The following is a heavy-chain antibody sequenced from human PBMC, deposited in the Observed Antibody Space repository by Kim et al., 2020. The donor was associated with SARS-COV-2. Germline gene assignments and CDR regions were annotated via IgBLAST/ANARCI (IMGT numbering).Heavy chain of an antibody. Sequence: GGSLRLSCAASGFTFSNYAMSWVRQAPGKGLEWVSAINGGGSSTYYADSVKGRFTISRDNSKNTLYLQMNSLRAEDTAVYYCAKTPRVVVIPFFDYWGQGPLVPVSS. V-gene: IGHV3-23*01. J-gene: IGHJ4*02. D-gene: IGHD3-22*01. CDR2: INGGGSST. CDR3: AKTPRVVVIPFFDY. CDR1: GFTFSNYA.